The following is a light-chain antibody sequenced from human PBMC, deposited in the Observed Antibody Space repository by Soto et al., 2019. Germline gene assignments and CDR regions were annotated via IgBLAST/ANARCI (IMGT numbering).Light chain of an antibody. CDR1: QSVSSN. V-gene: IGKV3-15*01. Sequence: EIVMTQSPATLSVSPGETATLSCRASQSVSSNLAWYQQKPGQAPRLLIYGASTRATDIPARFSGSGSGTEFTLTISSLQSEDFAVYYCQQYNNFLTFGQGTKVEIK. CDR2: GAS. CDR3: QQYNNFLT. J-gene: IGKJ1*01.